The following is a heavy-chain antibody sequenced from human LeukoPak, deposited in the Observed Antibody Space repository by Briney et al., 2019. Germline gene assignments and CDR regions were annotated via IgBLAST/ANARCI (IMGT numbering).Heavy chain of an antibody. D-gene: IGHD2-8*01. V-gene: IGHV4-39*07. J-gene: IGHJ4*02. CDR3: ASKDIVRGGHKD. Sequence: PSETLSLTCTVSGGSISHSNYYWAWIRQPPGKGLEWIGSLYYNGNTYYSPSLQSRVTMSVENSKNQFSLKLNSVTAADTAVYYCASKDIVRGGHKDWGQGTLVTVSS. CDR2: LYYNGNT. CDR1: GGSISHSNYY.